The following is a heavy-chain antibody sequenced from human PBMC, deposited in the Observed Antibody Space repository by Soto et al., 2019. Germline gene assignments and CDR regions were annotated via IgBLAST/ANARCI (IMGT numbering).Heavy chain of an antibody. CDR2: IYHSGST. CDR3: ASEGLEYSSSSIRWFDP. V-gene: IGHV4-4*02. J-gene: IGHJ5*02. CDR1: GGSISSSNW. Sequence: SETLSLTCAVSGGSISSSNWWSWVRQPPGKGLEWIGEIYHSGSTNYNPSLKSRVTISVDKSKNQFSLKLSSVTAADTAVYYCASEGLEYSSSSIRWFDPWGQGTLVTVSS. D-gene: IGHD6-6*01.